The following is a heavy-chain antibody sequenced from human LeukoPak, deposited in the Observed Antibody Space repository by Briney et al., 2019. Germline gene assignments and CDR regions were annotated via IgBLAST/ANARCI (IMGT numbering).Heavy chain of an antibody. CDR1: GFTFTGHS. V-gene: IGHV3-74*01. D-gene: IGHD3-16*01. J-gene: IGHJ6*03. CDR2: INSDGSST. CDR3: ARVNWGISYMDV. Sequence: GGSLRLSCVASGFTFTGHSMHWVRQAPGKGLEWVSRINSDGSSTSYADSVKGRFTISRDNAKNTLYLQMNSLRAEDTAVYYCARVNWGISYMDVWGKGTTVTISS.